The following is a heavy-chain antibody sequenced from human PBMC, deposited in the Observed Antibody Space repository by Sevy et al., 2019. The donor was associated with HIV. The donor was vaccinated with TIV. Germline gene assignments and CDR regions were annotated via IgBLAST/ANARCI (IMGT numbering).Heavy chain of an antibody. V-gene: IGHV3-30*18. CDR2: ISYDGSNK. J-gene: IGHJ4*02. D-gene: IGHD2-15*01. CDR3: AKVGNCPSYDY. CDR1: GFTFSSYG. Sequence: GGSLRLSCAASGFTFSSYGMHWVRQAPGKGLEWVAVISYDGSNKYYADSVKGRFTISRDNSKNTLYLQMNGLGVDDTAVNYCAKVGNCPSYDYWGQGTLVTVSS.